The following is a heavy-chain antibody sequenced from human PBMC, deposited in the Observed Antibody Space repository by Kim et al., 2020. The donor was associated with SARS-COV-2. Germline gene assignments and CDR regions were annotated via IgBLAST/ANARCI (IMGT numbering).Heavy chain of an antibody. Sequence: GGSLRLSCAASGFTFSSYAMSWVRQAPGKGLEWVSAISGSGGSTYYADSVKGRFTISGDNSKNTLYLQMNSLRAEDTAVYYCTTRGYYYYYYYMDVWGKGTTVTVSS. CDR2: ISGSGGST. D-gene: IGHD1-1*01. V-gene: IGHV3-23*01. J-gene: IGHJ6*03. CDR3: TTRGYYYYYYYMDV. CDR1: GFTFSSYA.